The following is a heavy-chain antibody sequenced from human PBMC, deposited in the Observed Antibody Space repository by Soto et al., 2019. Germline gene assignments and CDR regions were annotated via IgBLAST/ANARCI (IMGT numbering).Heavy chain of an antibody. CDR3: ATLITYCSGASCYYRX. CDR2: IYPGDSDT. Sequence: VESLKSSCKGSGYSFTSYWIGWVRQMPGKGLELMVIIYPGDSDTRYSPSFQGQVTISADKSISTAYLQWSSLKYSDTAMYYCATLITYCSGASCYYRXWGQGTLCTVSS. J-gene: IGHJ4*02. D-gene: IGHD2-15*01. CDR1: GYSFTSYW. V-gene: IGHV5-51*01.